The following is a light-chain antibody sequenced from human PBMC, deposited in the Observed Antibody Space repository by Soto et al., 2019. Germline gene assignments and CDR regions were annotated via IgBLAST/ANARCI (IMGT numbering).Light chain of an antibody. Sequence: IVMTQSPATPSLSPGERATLSCRASRDVSSNYLAWYQQKPGQAPRLLIYGASGRATGIPARFSGSGSETDFTLTISRLEPEDFAVYYCQQYGSSPRRTFGQGTKVDIK. V-gene: IGKV3-20*01. CDR2: GAS. CDR1: RDVSSNY. J-gene: IGKJ1*01. CDR3: QQYGSSPRRT.